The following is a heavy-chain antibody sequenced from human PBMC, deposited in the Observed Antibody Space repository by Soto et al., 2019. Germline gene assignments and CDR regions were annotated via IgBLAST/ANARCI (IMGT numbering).Heavy chain of an antibody. CDR3: AREAASRAVAGRDAFDI. CDR2: IYYSGST. J-gene: IGHJ3*02. D-gene: IGHD6-19*01. CDR1: GGSISSSSYY. V-gene: IGHV4-39*02. Sequence: QLQLQESGPGLVKPSETLSLTCTVSGGSISSSSYYWGWIRQPPGKGLEWIGSIYYSGSTYYNPSRQSRVTISVDTSKNQFSLKLSSVPAADTAVYYCAREAASRAVAGRDAFDIWGQGTMVTVSS.